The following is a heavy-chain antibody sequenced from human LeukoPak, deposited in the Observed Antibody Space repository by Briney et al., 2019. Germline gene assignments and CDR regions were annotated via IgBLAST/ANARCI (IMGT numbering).Heavy chain of an antibody. CDR1: GYTFTSYG. CDR3: ARMVRGGCFDY. V-gene: IGHV1-18*04. CDR2: ISVYNGNT. J-gene: IGHJ4*02. D-gene: IGHD3-10*01. Sequence: EASVKVSCKASGYTFTSYGISWVRQAPGQGLEWMGWISVYNGNTNYAQKLQGRVTMTTDTSTSTAYMELRSLRSDDTAVYYCARMVRGGCFDYWGQGTLVTVSS.